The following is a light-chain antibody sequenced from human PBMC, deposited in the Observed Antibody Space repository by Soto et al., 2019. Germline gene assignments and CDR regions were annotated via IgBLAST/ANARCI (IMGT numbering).Light chain of an antibody. CDR1: GGDIGTYTY. J-gene: IGLJ3*02. V-gene: IGLV2-8*01. Sequence: QSALTQPPSASGSPGQSVTISCTGTGGDIGTYTYVSWYQQHPGQAPKLSIYEVSKRPSGVPGRFFGSKSGNTASLTVSGLQSEDEADDYCTSYAGSSNWVFGGGTTLTVL. CDR3: TSYAGSSNWV. CDR2: EVS.